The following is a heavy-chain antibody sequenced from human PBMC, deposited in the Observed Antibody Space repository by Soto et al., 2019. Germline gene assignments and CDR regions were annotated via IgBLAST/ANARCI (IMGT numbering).Heavy chain of an antibody. CDR2: ISYDASEI. Sequence: GGSLRLSCVGSGFTFSNNAMHWVRQAPGKGLEWVEFISYDASEIFYADSVKGRFTISRDNPNNTLFLHMNSPRADDTAVYYCAIARVADSSLDXWGQGTLVTVSX. D-gene: IGHD3-3*01. CDR3: AIARVADSSLDX. CDR1: GFTFSNNA. J-gene: IGHJ5*02. V-gene: IGHV3-30*03.